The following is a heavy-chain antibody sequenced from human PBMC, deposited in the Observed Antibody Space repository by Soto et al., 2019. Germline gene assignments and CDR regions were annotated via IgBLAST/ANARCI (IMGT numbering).Heavy chain of an antibody. Sequence: GERLTSSARCWVRQSQGHGLEWMGWMGAHSGHTRQAQKFQGRLTMTTDASMNTAYIDLRSLTSDDTALYYCGREGQQLAQEDYNSHTALRGQRTTVP. CDR2: MGAHSGHT. CDR3: GREGQQLAQEDYNSHTAL. CDR1: GERLTSSA. V-gene: IGHV1-18*01. D-gene: IGHD6-13*01. J-gene: IGHJ6*02.